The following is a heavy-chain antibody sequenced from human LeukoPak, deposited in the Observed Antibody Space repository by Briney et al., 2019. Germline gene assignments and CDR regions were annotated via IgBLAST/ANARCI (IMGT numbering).Heavy chain of an antibody. CDR2: ISYDGSNK. Sequence: LRLSCAAYGVTFSSYGMQWVGQVAGTGLGRVAVISYDGSNKYYADSVKGRFTISRDNSKNTLYLQMNSLRAEDTAVYYCTTGPLYDSSFVGLWGFGMDVWGQGTTVTVSS. CDR3: TTGPLYDSSFVGLWGFGMDV. V-gene: IGHV3-30*03. D-gene: IGHD6-19*01. CDR1: GVTFSSYG. J-gene: IGHJ6*02.